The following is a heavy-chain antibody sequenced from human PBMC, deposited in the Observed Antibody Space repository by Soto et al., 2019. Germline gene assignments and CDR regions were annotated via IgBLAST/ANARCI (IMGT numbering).Heavy chain of an antibody. J-gene: IGHJ4*02. CDR1: GFTFSSYA. CDR3: ARHHGGVLSHFHS. D-gene: IGHD3-10*01. CDR2: ISGSGGST. V-gene: IGHV3-23*01. Sequence: EVQLLESGGNVVQPGGSLRLSCAASGFTFSSYALTWVRQAPGKGLQWISGISGSGGSTYYADSVKGRFTISRDNSMHTLYLQIDSLSADDTAIYYCARHHGGVLSHFHSWGQGTLVTVSS.